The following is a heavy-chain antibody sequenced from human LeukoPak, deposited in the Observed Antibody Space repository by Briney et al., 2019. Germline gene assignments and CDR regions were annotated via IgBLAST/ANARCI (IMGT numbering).Heavy chain of an antibody. CDR1: GFTFSSYE. D-gene: IGHD5-12*01. CDR2: TSTSGSSI. V-gene: IGHV3-48*03. J-gene: IGHJ4*02. CDR3: AKSLSGYPDY. Sequence: PGGSLRLSCAASGFTFSSYEMNWVRQAPGKGLEWVSYTSTSGSSIYYADSVKGRFTISRDNAKNSLYLQMNSLRAEDTAVYYCAKSLSGYPDYWGQGTLVTVSS.